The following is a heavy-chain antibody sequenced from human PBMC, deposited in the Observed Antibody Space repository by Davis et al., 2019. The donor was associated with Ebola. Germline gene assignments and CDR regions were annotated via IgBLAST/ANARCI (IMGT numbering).Heavy chain of an antibody. CDR3: ARDTAMVSSRYYYYGMDV. Sequence: LRLSCAVSGGSISSGGYSWSWIRQPPGKGLEWIGYIYHSGSTYYNPSLKSRVTISVDRSKNQFSLKLSSVTAADTAVYYCARDTAMVSSRYYYYGMDVWGQGTTVTVSS. CDR1: GGSISSGGYS. J-gene: IGHJ6*02. V-gene: IGHV4-30-2*01. CDR2: IYHSGST. D-gene: IGHD5-18*01.